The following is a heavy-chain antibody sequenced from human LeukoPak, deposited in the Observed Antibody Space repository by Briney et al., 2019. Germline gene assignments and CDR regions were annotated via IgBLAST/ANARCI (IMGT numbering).Heavy chain of an antibody. V-gene: IGHV4-59*01. D-gene: IGHD1-26*01. CDR1: GDSMRDYY. CDR3: ARGGNYWVYFFDY. J-gene: IGHJ4*02. Sequence: SETLSLTCTVSGDSMRDYYWSWIRQPPGKGLEWIGHIYYSGSTKYNPSLKSRVTISVDTSKNQISLKLSSVTTADTAMYYCARGGNYWVYFFDYWGQGTLVTVSS. CDR2: IYYSGST.